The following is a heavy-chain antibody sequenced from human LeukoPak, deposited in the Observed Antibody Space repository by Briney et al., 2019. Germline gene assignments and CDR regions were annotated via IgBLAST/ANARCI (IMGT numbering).Heavy chain of an antibody. D-gene: IGHD3-22*01. CDR3: ARVPNYDSSGYFPARYFDY. CDR2: ISAYNGNT. V-gene: IGHV1-18*01. CDR1: GYTFTSYG. Sequence: ASVKVSCKASGYTFTSYGISWVRQALGQGLEWMGWISAYNGNTNYAQKLQGRVTMTTDTSTSTAYMELRSLRSDDTAVYYCARVPNYDSSGYFPARYFDYWGQGTLVTVSS. J-gene: IGHJ4*02.